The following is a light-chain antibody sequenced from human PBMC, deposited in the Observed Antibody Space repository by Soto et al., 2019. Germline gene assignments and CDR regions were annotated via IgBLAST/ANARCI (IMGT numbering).Light chain of an antibody. CDR3: QQYSSSVYT. Sequence: EIVLTQSPGTLSLSPGERATLSCRASQNISTSYLAWYQQKPGQAPRLLIYGTSNWATGIPDRFSGSGSGSDFILTISRLEPEDLAVYFCQQYSSSVYTFGQGTKLEIK. V-gene: IGKV3-20*01. CDR2: GTS. J-gene: IGKJ2*01. CDR1: QNISTSY.